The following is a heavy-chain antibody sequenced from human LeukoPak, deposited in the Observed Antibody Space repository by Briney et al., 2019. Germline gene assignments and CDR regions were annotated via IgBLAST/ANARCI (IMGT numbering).Heavy chain of an antibody. CDR3: AKEVNYGANSIDS. Sequence: GGSLRLSCAASGFTFSSYGIHWVRQAPGTGLEWVTVISYDGSSRYYADSVRGRFTISRDNSKNTLYLQMNSLRPEDTAVYYCAKEVNYGANSIDSWGQGTLVTVSS. CDR1: GFTFSSYG. CDR2: ISYDGSSR. J-gene: IGHJ4*02. V-gene: IGHV3-30*18. D-gene: IGHD4-23*01.